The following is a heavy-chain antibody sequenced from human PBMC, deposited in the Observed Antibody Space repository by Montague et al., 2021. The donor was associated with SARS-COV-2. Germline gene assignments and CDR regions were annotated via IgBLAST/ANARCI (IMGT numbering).Heavy chain of an antibody. V-gene: IGHV4-34*01. D-gene: IGHD3-22*01. CDR3: ARGRQHINMVVVVVTGGEYYFDF. Sequence: SETLSLTCAVYDGSFSDYSWTWIRQPPGKGLEWIGEINHRGSTNXNPSLKSRVTISVDTSKNQFSLKTASVTAADTAVYYCARGRQHINMVVVVVTGGEYYFDFWGQGTLVAASS. CDR1: DGSFSDYS. J-gene: IGHJ4*02. CDR2: INHRGST.